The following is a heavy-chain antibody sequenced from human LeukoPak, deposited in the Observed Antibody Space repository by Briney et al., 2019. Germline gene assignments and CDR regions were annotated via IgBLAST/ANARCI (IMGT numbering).Heavy chain of an antibody. CDR2: INHSGST. J-gene: IGHJ4*02. V-gene: IGHV4-34*01. CDR1: GGSFSGYC. D-gene: IGHD2-2*01. Sequence: PSETLSLTCAVYGGSFSGYCWSWIRQPPGQGLEWIGEINHSGSTNYNPSLKSRVTISVDTSKNQFSLKLSSVTAADTAVYYCARDPCSSTSCYEGRFDYWGQGTLVTVSS. CDR3: ARDPCSSTSCYEGRFDY.